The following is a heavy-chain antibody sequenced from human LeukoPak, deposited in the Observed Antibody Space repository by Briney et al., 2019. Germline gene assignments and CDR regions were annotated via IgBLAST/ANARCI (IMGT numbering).Heavy chain of an antibody. CDR1: GGSISSSDSYY. D-gene: IGHD3-16*01. Sequence: SETLSLTCTVSGGSISSSDSYYWGWIPPPPGKGLEWLGIVHYSASTYYTPSLKSRVTISVDTSKNQFSLKLSSVTAADTAVYYCARHMNYFYYYMDVWGNGTTVTVSS. V-gene: IGHV4-39*01. CDR2: VHYSAST. J-gene: IGHJ6*03. CDR3: ARHMNYFYYYMDV.